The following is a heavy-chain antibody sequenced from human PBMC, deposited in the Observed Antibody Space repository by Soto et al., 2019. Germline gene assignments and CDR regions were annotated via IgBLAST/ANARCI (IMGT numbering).Heavy chain of an antibody. CDR2: IYYSGST. J-gene: IGHJ6*03. CDR1: GGSISSSSYY. CDR3: ARGGGIAAAGSLYYYYMDV. Sequence: PSETLSLTCTVCGGSISSSSYYGGWIRQPPGKGLEWIGSIYYSGSTYYNPSLKSRVTISVDTSKNQFSLKLSSVTAADTAVYYCARGGGIAAAGSLYYYYMDVWGKGTTVTVSS. V-gene: IGHV4-39*01. D-gene: IGHD6-13*01.